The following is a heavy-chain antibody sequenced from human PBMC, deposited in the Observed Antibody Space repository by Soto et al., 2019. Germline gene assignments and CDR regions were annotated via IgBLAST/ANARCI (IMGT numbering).Heavy chain of an antibody. Sequence: QVQLVESGGGVVQPGRSLRLSCAASGFTFSSYGMHWVRQAPGKGLEWVAVIWYDGSNKYYADSVKGRFTISRDNSKNTLYLQRNSLRAEDTAVYYCARAVRVRGVSWDAFDIWGQGTMVTVSS. V-gene: IGHV3-33*01. D-gene: IGHD3-10*01. CDR3: ARAVRVRGVSWDAFDI. J-gene: IGHJ3*02. CDR1: GFTFSSYG. CDR2: IWYDGSNK.